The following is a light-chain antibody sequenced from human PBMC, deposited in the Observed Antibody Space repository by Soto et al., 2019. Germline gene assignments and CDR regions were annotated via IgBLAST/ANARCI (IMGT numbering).Light chain of an antibody. CDR3: QHYDSYSEA. V-gene: IGKV1-5*03. Sequence: SHMIHSPSTLSGSVGDRVTITCRASQTISSWLAWYQQKPGKAPKLLIYKASTLKSGVPSRFSGSGSGTEFTLTISSLQPDDFATYYCQHYDSYSEAFGQGTKVDIK. CDR2: KAS. CDR1: QTISSW. J-gene: IGKJ1*01.